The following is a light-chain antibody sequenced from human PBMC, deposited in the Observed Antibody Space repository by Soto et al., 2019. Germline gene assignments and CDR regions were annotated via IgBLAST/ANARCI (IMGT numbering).Light chain of an antibody. CDR2: GVS. CDR3: HQRYNWLT. CDR1: QPVYTY. Sequence: IVWTQSPATLSLSPGERATLSCRARQPVYTYLSWYQHKPGQAPRLLIYGVSNRATGVPARFSRSGSGTDVTLTISSLEPEDSAVYYCHQRYNWLTFGGGTKVEIK. J-gene: IGKJ4*01. V-gene: IGKV3-11*01.